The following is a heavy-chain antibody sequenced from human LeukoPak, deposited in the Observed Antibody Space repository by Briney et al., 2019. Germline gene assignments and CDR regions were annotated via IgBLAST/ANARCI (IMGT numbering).Heavy chain of an antibody. CDR1: GFTFSSYW. Sequence: GGSLRLSCAASGFTFSSYWMSWVRQAPGKGLEWVSFIYSDGNTYYADSVKGRFILSRDSSRNTLYLQMNSLRVDDTAVYYCAGDTHSSSWYDHWGQGTLVTVSS. D-gene: IGHD6-19*01. CDR2: IYSDGNT. CDR3: AGDTHSSSWYDH. V-gene: IGHV3-53*01. J-gene: IGHJ5*02.